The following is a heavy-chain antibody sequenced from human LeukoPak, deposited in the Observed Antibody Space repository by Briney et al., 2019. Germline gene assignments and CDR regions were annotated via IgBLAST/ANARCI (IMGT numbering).Heavy chain of an antibody. Sequence: KPSETLSLTCAVYGGSFSGYYWSWIRQPPGKALEWLALIYWDDDKRYSPSLKSRLTITKDTSKNQVVLTMTNMDPVDTATYYCAHRPRGPVLNWYFDLWGRGTLVTVSS. CDR1: GGSFSGYYW. CDR3: AHRPRGPVLNWYFDL. V-gene: IGHV2-5*08. CDR2: IYWDDDK. J-gene: IGHJ2*01. D-gene: IGHD2-8*01.